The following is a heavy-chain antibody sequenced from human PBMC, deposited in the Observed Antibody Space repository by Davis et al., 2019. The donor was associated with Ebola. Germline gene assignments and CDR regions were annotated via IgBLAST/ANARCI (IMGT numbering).Heavy chain of an antibody. CDR1: GFTFSSYW. J-gene: IGHJ6*02. D-gene: IGHD6-6*01. CDR2: IKEDGSEK. V-gene: IGHV3-7*03. Sequence: GESLKISCAASGFTFSSYWMNWVRQAPGKGLEWVANIKEDGSEKYYVDSAKGRFTISRDNAKNSLYLQMNSLRAEDTAVYYCARFRILGSSSSYYGMDVWGQGTTVTVSS. CDR3: ARFRILGSSSSYYGMDV.